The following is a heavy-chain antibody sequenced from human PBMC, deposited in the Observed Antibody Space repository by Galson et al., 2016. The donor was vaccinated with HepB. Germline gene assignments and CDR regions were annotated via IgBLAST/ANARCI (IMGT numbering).Heavy chain of an antibody. D-gene: IGHD3/OR15-3a*01. CDR1: GFTFNTYA. CDR3: ATFVGLGGSG. J-gene: IGHJ4*01. Sequence: SLRLSCAASGFTFNTYAFNWVRQAPGKGLEWLSYINSSGDTTYYVDSLKGRFTTSRDNATNSLYLEMNSLTDDDTAIYYCATFVGLGGSGWGQGTLVTVSS. CDR2: INSSGDTT. V-gene: IGHV3-48*02.